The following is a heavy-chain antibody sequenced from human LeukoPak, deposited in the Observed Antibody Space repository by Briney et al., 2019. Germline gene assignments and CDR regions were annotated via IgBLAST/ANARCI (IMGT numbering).Heavy chain of an antibody. CDR3: ARGGGLDV. J-gene: IGHJ6*02. V-gene: IGHV3-7*03. CDR1: GFTFSSYW. Sequence: GGSLRLSCAASGFTFSSYWMNWARQAPGKGLEWVASINHNGNVNYYVDSVKGRFTISRDNAKNSLYLQMSNLRAEDTAVYFCARGGGLDVWAKGPRSPSP. CDR2: INHNGNVN. D-gene: IGHD3-16*01.